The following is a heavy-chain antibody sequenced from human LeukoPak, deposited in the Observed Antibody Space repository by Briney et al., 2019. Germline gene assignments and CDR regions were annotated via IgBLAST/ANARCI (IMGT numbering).Heavy chain of an antibody. CDR1: GYTFTSYA. D-gene: IGHD3-22*01. CDR2: INAGNGNT. Sequence: ASVKVSCKASGYTFTSYAMHWVRQAPGQRLEWMGWINAGNGNTKYSQKFQGRVTITRDTSASTAYMELSSLRSEDTAVYYCAREANYYDSSGYYALFDYWGQGTLVTVSS. J-gene: IGHJ4*02. V-gene: IGHV1-3*01. CDR3: AREANYYDSSGYYALFDY.